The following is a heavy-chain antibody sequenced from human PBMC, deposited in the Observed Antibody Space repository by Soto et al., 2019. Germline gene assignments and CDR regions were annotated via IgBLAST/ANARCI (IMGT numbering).Heavy chain of an antibody. D-gene: IGHD3-10*01. CDR2: IYTNGRT. J-gene: IGHJ5*01. V-gene: IGHV4-4*07. CDR3: ARENGAYGFDS. CDR1: GGSMTSYY. Sequence: SETLSLTCTVSGGSMTSYYWSYIRQPAGKGLEWIGRIYTNGRTNYNPSLRSRVTMSVDASKSQVSLELTSLTAADTAVYFCARENGAYGFDSWGQGTLVTVSS.